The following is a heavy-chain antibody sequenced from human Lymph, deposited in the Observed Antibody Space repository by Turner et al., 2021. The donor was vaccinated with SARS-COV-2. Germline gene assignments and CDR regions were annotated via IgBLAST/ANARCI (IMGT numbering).Heavy chain of an antibody. Sequence: QVQLLQSGAEVKKPGSSVKVSCKASGGTFSSSAISWVRQAPGQGLGWMGGIIPLLAKTNYAQKFQGRVTITADKSTSTAYMEVGSLRSEETAVYFCAKKAAPGMGGGVHYYYYAMDVWGQGTTVTVSS. J-gene: IGHJ6*02. V-gene: IGHV1-69*10. CDR1: GGTFSSSA. D-gene: IGHD6-13*01. CDR2: IIPLLAKT. CDR3: AKKAAPGMGGGVHYYYYAMDV.